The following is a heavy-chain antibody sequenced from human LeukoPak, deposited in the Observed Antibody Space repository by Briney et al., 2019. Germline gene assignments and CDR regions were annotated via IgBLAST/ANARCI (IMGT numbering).Heavy chain of an antibody. D-gene: IGHD3-10*01. J-gene: IGHJ6*03. CDR2: ISLSSAYI. V-gene: IGHV3-21*01. Sequence: GGSLRLSCAASGFTFSSYSMNRVRQAPGKGLEWVSSISLSSAYIYYADSVKGRFTISRDNSKNTLYLQMNSLRAEDTAVYYCAKESTKVYYYYYMDVWGKGTTVTISS. CDR1: GFTFSSYS. CDR3: AKESTKVYYYYYMDV.